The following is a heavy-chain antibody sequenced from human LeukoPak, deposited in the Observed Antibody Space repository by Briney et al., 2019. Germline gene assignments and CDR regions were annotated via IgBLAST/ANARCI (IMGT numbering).Heavy chain of an antibody. D-gene: IGHD5-12*01. CDR2: ITGDSAHI. V-gene: IGHV3-21*01. Sequence: GGSLRLSCAASGFTFSSYTMNWGRQAPGKGLEWVSSITGDSAHIFYADSVQGRFIISRDDATKSLYLQMSGLTAEDTAVYYCARVRGYSRDFWGQGTLVTVSS. J-gene: IGHJ4*02. CDR1: GFTFSSYT. CDR3: ARVRGYSRDF.